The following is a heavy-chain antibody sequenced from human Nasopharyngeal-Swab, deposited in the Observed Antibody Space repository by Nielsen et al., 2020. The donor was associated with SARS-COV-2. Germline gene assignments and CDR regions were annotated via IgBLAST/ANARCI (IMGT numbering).Heavy chain of an antibody. D-gene: IGHD2-21*02. CDR2: IIPIFGTA. CDR1: GGTFSSHA. V-gene: IGHV1-69*13. Sequence: SVQVSCKASGGTFSSHAISWVRQAPGQGLEWMGGIIPIFGTANYAQKFQGRVTITADESTSTAYMELSSLRSEDTAVYYCATGVCGGDCYPAQHDAFDIWGQGTMVTVSS. CDR3: ATGVCGGDCYPAQHDAFDI. J-gene: IGHJ3*02.